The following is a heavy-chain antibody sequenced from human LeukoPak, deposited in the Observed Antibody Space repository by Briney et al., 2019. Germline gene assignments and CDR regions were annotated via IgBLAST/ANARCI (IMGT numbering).Heavy chain of an antibody. CDR3: ARDLTMVRGVWDY. CDR2: ISSSGSTI. CDR1: GFTFSSYE. V-gene: IGHV3-48*03. J-gene: IGHJ4*02. D-gene: IGHD3-10*01. Sequence: PGGSLRLSCAASGFTFSSYEMNWVRQAPGKGLEWVSYISSSGSTIYYADSVKGRFTISRDNAKNSLYLQMNSLRAEDTAVYYCARDLTMVRGVWDYWGQGTLVTVSS.